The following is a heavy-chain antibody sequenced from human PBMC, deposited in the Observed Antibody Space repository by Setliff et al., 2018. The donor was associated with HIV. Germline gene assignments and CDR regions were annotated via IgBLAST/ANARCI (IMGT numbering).Heavy chain of an antibody. CDR3: ARHVPDYDFWSGSPAHYYYYYMDV. CDR2: IFHTGST. CDR1: GASISSGNW. D-gene: IGHD3-3*01. V-gene: IGHV4-4*02. Sequence: SETLSLTCAVSGASISSGNWWSWVRQSPGKGLEWIGEIFHTGSTNYNPSLKSRVTISVDTPKNQFSLKLSSVTAADTAIYYCARHVPDYDFWSGSPAHYYYYYMDVGGKGTTVTVSS. J-gene: IGHJ6*03.